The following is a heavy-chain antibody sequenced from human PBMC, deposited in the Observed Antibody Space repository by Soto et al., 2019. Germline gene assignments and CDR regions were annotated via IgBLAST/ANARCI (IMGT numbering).Heavy chain of an antibody. V-gene: IGHV3-30*18. CDR3: ANTVGAYLTGPLDI. Sequence: QVQLVESGGGVFQPSRSLRLSCAASGFTFSSYGMHWVRQAPSKGREWVAVISYDGSRKYYADSVKGLFTISRDNSKKTLYLQMSSLRAEDTAVYYCANTVGAYLTGPLDIWGQGTMVTVSS. D-gene: IGHD1-26*01. CDR1: GFTFSSYG. CDR2: ISYDGSRK. J-gene: IGHJ3*02.